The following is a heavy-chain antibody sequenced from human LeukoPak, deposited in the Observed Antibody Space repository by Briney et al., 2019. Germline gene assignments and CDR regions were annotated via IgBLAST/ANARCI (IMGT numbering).Heavy chain of an antibody. V-gene: IGHV3-7*01. J-gene: IGHJ6*03. CDR3: AKDRCSNGIGCYYYYMEV. CDR2: IKQDGSEK. CDR1: GFTFSSYW. D-gene: IGHD2-8*01. Sequence: PGGSLRLSCAASGFTFSSYWMSWVRQAPGKGLEGVANIKQDGSEKYYVDSVKGRFTISRDNAKNSLYLQMNSLRTEDTAVYYCAKDRCSNGIGCYYYYMEVWGKGTTVTISS.